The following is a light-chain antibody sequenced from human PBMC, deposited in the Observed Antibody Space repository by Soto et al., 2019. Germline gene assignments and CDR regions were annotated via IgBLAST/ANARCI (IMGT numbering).Light chain of an antibody. CDR2: GAS. V-gene: IGKV3-20*01. Sequence: ESVLTQSPGSLSLSPGETATLSCRASQSIINNYLAWYQQQPGQAPRLLIYGASIRATGVPDRFSGSGSGTDFPLTITRLEAEDFAVYYCQQYGTSPLMYTFGQGTKLGFK. CDR1: QSIINNY. CDR3: QQYGTSPLMYT. J-gene: IGKJ2*01.